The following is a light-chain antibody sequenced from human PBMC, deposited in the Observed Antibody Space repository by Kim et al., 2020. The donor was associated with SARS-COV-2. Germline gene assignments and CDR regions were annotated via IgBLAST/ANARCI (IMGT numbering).Light chain of an antibody. CDR3: QQRSNYT. V-gene: IGKV3-11*01. CDR2: DAS. J-gene: IGKJ4*01. Sequence: PGERATLSCRASQSVSSYLAWYQQKPGQAPRLLIYDASNRATGIPARFSGSGSGTDFTLTISSLEPEDFAVYYCQQRSNYTFGGGTKLEI. CDR1: QSVSSY.